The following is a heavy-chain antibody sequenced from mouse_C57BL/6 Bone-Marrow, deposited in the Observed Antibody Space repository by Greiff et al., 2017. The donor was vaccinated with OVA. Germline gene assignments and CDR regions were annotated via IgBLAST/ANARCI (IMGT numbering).Heavy chain of an antibody. J-gene: IGHJ3*01. CDR3: AKGGDYYGSPFAY. V-gene: IGHV1-59*01. CDR1: GYTFTSYW. Sequence: QVQLQQPGAELVRPGTSVKLSCKASGYTFTSYWMHWVKQRPGQGLEWIGVIDPSDSYTNYNQKFKGKATLTVDTSSSTAYMQLSSLTSEDSAVYYGAKGGDYYGSPFAYWGQGTLVTVSA. D-gene: IGHD1-1*01. CDR2: IDPSDSYT.